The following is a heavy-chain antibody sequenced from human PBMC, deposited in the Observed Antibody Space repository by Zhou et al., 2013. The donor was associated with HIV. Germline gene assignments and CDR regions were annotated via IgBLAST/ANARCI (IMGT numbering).Heavy chain of an antibody. CDR1: GYTLTGFG. V-gene: IGHV1-18*01. CDR2: ISSYRGHT. CDR3: AREPRYYGSGSYYKPLFDY. J-gene: IGHJ4*02. Sequence: QVQLVQSGAEVKRPGASVKVSCKASGYTLTGFGVSWVRQAPGQGLEWMGWISSYRGHTNYAQKLQGRVTLTTDESTSTAYMELSSLRSEDTAVYYCAREPRYYGSGSYYKPLFDYWGQGTLVTVSS. D-gene: IGHD3-10*01.